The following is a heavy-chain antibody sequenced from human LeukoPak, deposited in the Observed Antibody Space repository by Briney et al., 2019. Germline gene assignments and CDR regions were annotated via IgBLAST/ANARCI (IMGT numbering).Heavy chain of an antibody. CDR2: IYSGGST. J-gene: IGHJ4*02. V-gene: IGHV3-53*01. D-gene: IGHD3-22*01. Sequence: PGGSLRLSCAASGFTVSSNYMSWVRQAPGKGLEWVSVIYSGGSTYYADSVKGRFTISRDNSKNTLYLQMNSLRAEDTAVYYCARCGYYYDRSCDYWGQGTLVTVSS. CDR1: GFTVSSNY. CDR3: ARCGYYYDRSCDY.